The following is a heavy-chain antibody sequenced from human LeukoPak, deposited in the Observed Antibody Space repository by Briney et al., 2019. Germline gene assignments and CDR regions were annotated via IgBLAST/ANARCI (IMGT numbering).Heavy chain of an antibody. D-gene: IGHD5-12*01. J-gene: IGHJ4*02. CDR2: IRYDGSNK. CDR3: AREGSGYDKFDY. CDR1: GFTFSSYG. V-gene: IGHV3-30*02. Sequence: GGSLRLSCAASGFTFSSYGMHWVRQAPGKGLEWVAFIRYDGSNKYYADSVKGRFTISRDNAKNSLYLQMNSLRAEDTAVYYCAREGSGYDKFDYWGQGTLVTVSS.